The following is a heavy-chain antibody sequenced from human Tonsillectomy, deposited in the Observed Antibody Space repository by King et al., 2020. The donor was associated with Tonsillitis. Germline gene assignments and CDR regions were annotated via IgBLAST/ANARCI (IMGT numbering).Heavy chain of an antibody. CDR3: AREWSGFDF. D-gene: IGHD3-3*01. J-gene: IGHJ3*01. Sequence: QLQESGPGLVKPSETLSLTCDVSADSMNIYKWSWLRQPPGKTLEWIGYIYSNGNTNYNPSLRSRVTISVDTSKTQFSLKINSVTVADTAVYYCAREWSGFDFWGHGTVVTVSS. CDR2: IYSNGNT. V-gene: IGHV4-59*01. CDR1: ADSMNIYK.